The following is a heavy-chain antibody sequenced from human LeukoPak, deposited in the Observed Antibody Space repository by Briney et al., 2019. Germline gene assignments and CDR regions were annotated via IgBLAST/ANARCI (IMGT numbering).Heavy chain of an antibody. J-gene: IGHJ4*02. Sequence: GASVKVSCKVSGYTLTELSMHWVRQAPGKGREWMGGFDPEDGETIYAQKFQGRVTMTEDTSTDTAYMELSSLRSEDTAVYYCATLYYYDSSGYYYPYFDYWGQGTLVTVSS. CDR1: GYTLTELS. CDR3: ATLYYYDSSGYYYPYFDY. D-gene: IGHD3-22*01. CDR2: FDPEDGET. V-gene: IGHV1-24*01.